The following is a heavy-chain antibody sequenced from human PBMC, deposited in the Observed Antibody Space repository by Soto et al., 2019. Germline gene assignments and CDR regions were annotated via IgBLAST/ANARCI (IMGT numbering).Heavy chain of an antibody. CDR2: MSYDGSDK. Sequence: QVQLVESVGGVVQPGRSLRLSCAASGFSFRSYAMHWVRQAPDKGLEWVAVMSYDGSDKDYADSVKGRVTISRDNSNNTLDMRMSSLSAGYRAVYNWARARLDTPALEYWGQGTLVTVSS. D-gene: IGHD2-2*01. J-gene: IGHJ4*02. CDR3: ARARLDTPALEY. V-gene: IGHV3-30-3*01. CDR1: GFSFRSYA.